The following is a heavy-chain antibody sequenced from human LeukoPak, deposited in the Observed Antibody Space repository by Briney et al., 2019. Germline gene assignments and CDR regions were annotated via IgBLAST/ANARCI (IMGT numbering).Heavy chain of an antibody. J-gene: IGHJ5*02. CDR2: MNPNSGNT. CDR3: ARGYCSSTSCRGRWFDP. CDR1: GYTFTSYD. Sequence: GASVKVSCKASGYTFTSYDINWVRQATGQGLEWMGWMNPNSGNTGYAQKFRGRVTMTRNTSISTAYMELSSLRSEDTAVYYCARGYCSSTSCRGRWFDPWGQGTLVTVSS. V-gene: IGHV1-8*01. D-gene: IGHD2-2*01.